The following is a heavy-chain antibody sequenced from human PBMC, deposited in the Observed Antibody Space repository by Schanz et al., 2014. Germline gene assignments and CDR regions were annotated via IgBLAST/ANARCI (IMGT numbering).Heavy chain of an antibody. CDR2: IWNNGDTK. Sequence: QAQLMESGGGVVQPGTSLILSCSVSGFSLNTYGIHWFRQPAGKGLEWVAVIWNNGDTKYYADSVRGRFTISRDRFQNTLYLRMSSLRAEDTAVYYCARPRFDYGEVDYWGQGTLVTVSS. CDR1: GFSLNTYG. D-gene: IGHD4-17*01. V-gene: IGHV3-33*01. J-gene: IGHJ4*02. CDR3: ARPRFDYGEVDY.